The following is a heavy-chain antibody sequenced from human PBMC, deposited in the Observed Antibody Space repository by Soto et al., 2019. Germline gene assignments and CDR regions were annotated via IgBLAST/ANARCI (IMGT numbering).Heavy chain of an antibody. D-gene: IGHD3-3*01. CDR2: MNPNSGNT. V-gene: IGHV1-8*01. CDR3: ARGLPPYDFWSGPPLFDP. Sequence: GASVKVSCKASGYTFTSYDINWVRQATGQGLEWMGWMNPNSGNTGYAQKFQGRVTMTRNTSISTAYMELSSLRSEDTAVYYCARGLPPYDFWSGPPLFDPWGQGTLVTVSS. CDR1: GYTFTSYD. J-gene: IGHJ5*02.